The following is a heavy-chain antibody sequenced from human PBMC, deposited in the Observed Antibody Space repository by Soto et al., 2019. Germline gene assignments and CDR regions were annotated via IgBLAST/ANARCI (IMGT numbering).Heavy chain of an antibody. Sequence: QLQLQESGPRLVKPSETLSLTCSVSGGSISSSSYSWGWIRQPPGKGLEWIGTIYYSGSTHYNPSLEGRVAISVDTPNNQLSLRLSSVTAADTAVYYCGRQPGHCGSTTCFGYYSVDVWGQGTTVTVS. J-gene: IGHJ6*02. V-gene: IGHV4-39*01. CDR1: GGSISSSSYS. D-gene: IGHD2-2*01. CDR2: IYYSGST. CDR3: GRQPGHCGSTTCFGYYSVDV.